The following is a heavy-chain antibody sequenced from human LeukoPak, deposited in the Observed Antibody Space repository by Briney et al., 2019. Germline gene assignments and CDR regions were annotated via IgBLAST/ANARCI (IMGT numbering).Heavy chain of an antibody. J-gene: IGHJ4*02. CDR2: IIPILGIA. CDR3: ASIVPAASSC. V-gene: IGHV1-69*02. CDR1: GGTFSSYT. Sequence: SVKVSCKASGGTFSSYTISWVRQAPGQGGEWMGRIIPILGIANYAQKFQGRVTITADKSTSTAYMELSSLRSEDTAVYYCASIVPAASSCWGQGTLVTVSS. D-gene: IGHD2-2*01.